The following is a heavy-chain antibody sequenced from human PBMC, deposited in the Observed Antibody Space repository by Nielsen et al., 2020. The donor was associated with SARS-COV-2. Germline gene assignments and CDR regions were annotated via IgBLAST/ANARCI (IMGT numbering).Heavy chain of an antibody. Sequence: ASVKVSCKASGYTFISYGISWVRQAPGQGLEWMGWISAYNGNTNYAQKLQGRVTMTTETFTSTAYMELRSLRSDDTAVYYCARDSSAEGIDYWGQGTLVTVSS. CDR3: ARDSSAEGIDY. J-gene: IGHJ4*02. V-gene: IGHV1-18*04. D-gene: IGHD3-22*01. CDR2: ISAYNGNT. CDR1: GYTFISYG.